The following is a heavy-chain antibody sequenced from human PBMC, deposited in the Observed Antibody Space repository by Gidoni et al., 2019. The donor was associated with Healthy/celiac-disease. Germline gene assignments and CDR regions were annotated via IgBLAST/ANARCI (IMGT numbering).Heavy chain of an antibody. CDR1: GYTFTGYS. J-gene: IGHJ6*02. CDR3: AHEVATVNSAYYYYGMDV. CDR2: INPNSGGT. Sequence: QVQLVQSGAEVKKPGASVKVSCKASGYTFTGYSMHWVRQAPGQGLEWMGWINPNSGGTNYAQKFQGRVTMTRDTSISTAYMELSRLRSDDTAVYYCAHEVATVNSAYYYYGMDVWGQGTTVTVSS. V-gene: IGHV1-2*02. D-gene: IGHD5-12*01.